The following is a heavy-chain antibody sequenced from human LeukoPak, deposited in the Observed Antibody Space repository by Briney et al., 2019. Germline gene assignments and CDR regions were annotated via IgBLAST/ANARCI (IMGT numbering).Heavy chain of an antibody. J-gene: IGHJ4*02. V-gene: IGHV3-48*02. Sequence: GGSLRLSCAASGFTFIDYSMNWVRQAPGKGLEWVSYIDGSGDTIYYADSVKGRFTISRDNAKNSLDLQMNSLRDEDTAVYYCSRRFDCWGQGTLVTVSS. CDR3: SRRFDC. CDR2: IDGSGDTI. CDR1: GFTFIDYS.